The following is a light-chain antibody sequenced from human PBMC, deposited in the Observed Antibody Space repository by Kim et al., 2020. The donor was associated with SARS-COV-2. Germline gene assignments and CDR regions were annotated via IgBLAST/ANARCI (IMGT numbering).Light chain of an antibody. Sequence: VALGQTARITGGGNNIGSKNVHWYQKKPGQAPVLVIYRDSNRPSGIPERFSGSNSGNTATLTISRAQAGDEADYYCQVWDSSTEVFGGGTQLTVL. CDR1: NIGSKN. CDR3: QVWDSSTEV. CDR2: RDS. V-gene: IGLV3-9*01. J-gene: IGLJ3*02.